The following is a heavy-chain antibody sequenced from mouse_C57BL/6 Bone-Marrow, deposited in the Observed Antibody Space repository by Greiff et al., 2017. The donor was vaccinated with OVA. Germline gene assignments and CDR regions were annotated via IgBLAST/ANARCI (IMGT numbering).Heavy chain of an antibody. V-gene: IGHV5-2*01. CDR2: INSDGGST. CDR1: EYEFPSHD. CDR3: ARQGDYLAWFAY. J-gene: IGHJ3*01. Sequence: EVNVVESGGGLVQPGESLKLSCESNEYEFPSHDMSWVRKTPEKRLELVAAINSDGGSTYYPDTMERRFIISRDNTKKTLYLQMSSLRSEDTALYYCARQGDYLAWFAYWGQGTLVTVSA. D-gene: IGHD2-4*01.